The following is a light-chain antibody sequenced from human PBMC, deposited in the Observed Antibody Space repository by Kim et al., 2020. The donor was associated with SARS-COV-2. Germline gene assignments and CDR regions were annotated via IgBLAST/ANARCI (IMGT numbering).Light chain of an antibody. V-gene: IGKV1-27*01. J-gene: IGKJ1*01. Sequence: ADVGDRVTITCRASQDISNYLAWFQLKPGKAPKRLIYAASALQPGVPSRFSGSGSGTDFTLTVTSLQPEDVATYYCQKCDSAPWTFGQGTKVDIK. CDR3: QKCDSAPWT. CDR1: QDISNY. CDR2: AAS.